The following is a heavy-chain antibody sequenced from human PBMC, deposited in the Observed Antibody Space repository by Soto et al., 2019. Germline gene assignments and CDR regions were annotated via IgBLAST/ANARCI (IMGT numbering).Heavy chain of an antibody. D-gene: IGHD5-18*01. CDR1: GGSVNSGSYY. CDR2: IYYTGST. V-gene: IGHV4-61*01. Sequence: QVQLEESGPGLVKPSETLSLTCTVSGGSVNSGSYYWSWIRQPPGKALEWVGYIYYTGSTNYNPSLKSRVTISVDTSKNQFSLKLTSVTTSDTAMYYCARAMGHYGMDVWGQGTTVTVPS. J-gene: IGHJ6*02. CDR3: ARAMGHYGMDV.